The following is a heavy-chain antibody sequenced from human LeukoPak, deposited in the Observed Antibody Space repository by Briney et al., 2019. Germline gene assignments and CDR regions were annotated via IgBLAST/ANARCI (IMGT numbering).Heavy chain of an antibody. J-gene: IGHJ4*02. CDR3: ASATGGTNNNYYIGY. D-gene: IGHD3-16*01. Sequence: NPNNGGTNYARKFQDRVTMTRDTSINTAYMELSRLISDDTAVYYCASATGGTNNNYYIGYWGQGTQVTVSS. V-gene: IGHV1-2*02. CDR2: NPNNGGT.